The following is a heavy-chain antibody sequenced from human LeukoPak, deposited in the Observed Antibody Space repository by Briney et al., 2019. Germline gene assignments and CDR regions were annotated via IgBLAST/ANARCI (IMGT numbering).Heavy chain of an antibody. V-gene: IGHV3-21*01. D-gene: IGHD4-23*01. CDR3: ARESYYGGNSDY. J-gene: IGHJ4*02. Sequence: GGSLRLSCAASGFTFSSYSMTWVRQAPGKGLEWVSSISSSSSYIYYADSVKGRFTISRDNAKNSLYLQMNSLRAEDTAVYYCARESYYGGNSDYWGQGTLVTVSS. CDR1: GFTFSSYS. CDR2: ISSSSSYI.